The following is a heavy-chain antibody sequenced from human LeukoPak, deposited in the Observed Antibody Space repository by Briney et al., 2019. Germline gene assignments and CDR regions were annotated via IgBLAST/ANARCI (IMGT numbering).Heavy chain of an antibody. CDR1: GGTFSSYA. CDR2: ISVYNGHT. V-gene: IGHV1-18*01. CDR3: ARGGRWELPRPYAFDI. Sequence: ASVKVSCKASGGTFSSYAISWVRQAPGQGLEWMGWISVYNGHTNYAHKLQGRITMTTDTSTTTAYMELRSLRSDDTAVYYCARGGRWELPRPYAFDIWGQGTMVTVSS. D-gene: IGHD1-26*01. J-gene: IGHJ3*02.